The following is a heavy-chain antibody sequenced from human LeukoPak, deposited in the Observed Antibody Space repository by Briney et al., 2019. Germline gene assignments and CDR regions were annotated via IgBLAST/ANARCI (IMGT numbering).Heavy chain of an antibody. CDR2: INPNSGGT. J-gene: IGHJ4*02. V-gene: IGHV1-2*02. CDR3: VRVMAEENYYDSSGYYHPAAFFDY. D-gene: IGHD3-22*01. CDR1: GYTFTGYY. Sequence: ASVKVSCKASGYTFTGYYMHWVRQAPGQGLEWMGWINPNSGGTNYAQKFQGRVTMTRDTSISTAYMELSRLRSDDTAVYYCVRVMAEENYYDSSGYYHPAAFFDYWGQGTLVTVSS.